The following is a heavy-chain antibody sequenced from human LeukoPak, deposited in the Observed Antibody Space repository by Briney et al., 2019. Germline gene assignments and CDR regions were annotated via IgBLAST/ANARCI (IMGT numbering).Heavy chain of an antibody. D-gene: IGHD2-2*03. CDR1: GYTFTGYY. J-gene: IGHJ5*02. CDR2: INPNSGGT. V-gene: IGHV1-2*02. CDR3: AREGGGYSRNNWFDP. Sequence: ASVKVSCKASGYTFTGYYMHWVRQAPGQGLEWMGWINPNSGGTNYAQKFQGRVTMTRDTSISTAYMELSRLRSDDTAVYYCAREGGGYSRNNWFDPWGQGTLVTVSS.